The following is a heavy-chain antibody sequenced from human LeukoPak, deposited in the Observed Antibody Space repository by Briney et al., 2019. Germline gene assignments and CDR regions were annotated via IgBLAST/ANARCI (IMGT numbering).Heavy chain of an antibody. Sequence: GGSLRLSCAASGFTVSSNYMSWVRQAPGKGLEWVSVIYSGGSTYYADSVRGRFTISRDNSKNTLYLQMNSLRAEDTAVYYCARVTSGSGNAFDIWGQGTMVTVSS. CDR2: IYSGGST. V-gene: IGHV3-53*01. CDR1: GFTVSSNY. D-gene: IGHD3-10*01. CDR3: ARVTSGSGNAFDI. J-gene: IGHJ3*02.